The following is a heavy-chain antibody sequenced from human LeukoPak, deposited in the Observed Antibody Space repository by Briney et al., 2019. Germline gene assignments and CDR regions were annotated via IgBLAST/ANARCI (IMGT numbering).Heavy chain of an antibody. J-gene: IGHJ4*02. V-gene: IGHV3-30*02. Sequence: GGSLRLSCAASGFTFSSYGMHWVRQAPGKGLEWVSFIRYDGSNKYYADSVKGRFTIPRDNSKNTLYLQMNSLRAEDTAVYYCAKEGEVTIFGVVTEEFDYWGQGTLVTVSS. CDR1: GFTFSSYG. CDR2: IRYDGSNK. CDR3: AKEGEVTIFGVVTEEFDY. D-gene: IGHD3-3*01.